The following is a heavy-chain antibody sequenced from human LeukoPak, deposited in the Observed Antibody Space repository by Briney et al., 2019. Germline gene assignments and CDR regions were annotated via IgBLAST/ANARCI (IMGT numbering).Heavy chain of an antibody. CDR2: INPNSGGT. D-gene: IGHD6-19*01. Sequence: ASVKVSCKASGYTFTGYYMHWVRQAPGQGHEWMGWINPNSGGTNYAQKFQGRVTMTRDTSISTAYMELSRLRSDDTAVYYCARGIAVAGTIDYWGQGTLVTVSS. J-gene: IGHJ4*02. V-gene: IGHV1-2*02. CDR3: ARGIAVAGTIDY. CDR1: GYTFTGYY.